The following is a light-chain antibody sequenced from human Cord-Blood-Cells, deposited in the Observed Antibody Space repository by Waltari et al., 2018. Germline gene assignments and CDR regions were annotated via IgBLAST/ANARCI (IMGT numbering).Light chain of an antibody. Sequence: QSALTQPASVSGSPGQSITISCTGTSSDVGGYNYVSWYQQHPGKAPQLMIYDVSNRPSGVSNRFSGSKSGNTASLTISGLRAEDEADYYCSSYTSSNYVFGTGTKVTVL. V-gene: IGLV2-14*01. CDR1: SSDVGGYNY. CDR2: DVS. J-gene: IGLJ1*01. CDR3: SSYTSSNYV.